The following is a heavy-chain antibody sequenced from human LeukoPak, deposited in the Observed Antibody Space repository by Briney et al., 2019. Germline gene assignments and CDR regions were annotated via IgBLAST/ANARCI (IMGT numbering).Heavy chain of an antibody. CDR2: IIPILGIA. J-gene: IGHJ4*02. D-gene: IGHD4-11*01. Sequence: ASVKVSCKASGGTLSRDDIRWVRQAPGQGLEWMGRIIPILGIANYAQKFQGRVTITADKSTSTAYMELSSLRSEDTAVYYCARAEYSNWGQGTLVTVSS. CDR1: GGTLSRDD. V-gene: IGHV1-69*04. CDR3: ARAEYSN.